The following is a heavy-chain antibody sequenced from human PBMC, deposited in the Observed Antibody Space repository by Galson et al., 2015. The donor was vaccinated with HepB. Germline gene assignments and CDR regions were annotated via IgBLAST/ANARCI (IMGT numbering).Heavy chain of an antibody. CDR3: ASGQPDYYYDSTNYFDY. D-gene: IGHD3-22*01. V-gene: IGHV3-48*02. CDR1: GFTFSGYT. CDR2: ISTNTI. J-gene: IGHJ4*02. Sequence: SLRLSCAASGFTFSGYTMNWVRQAPGKGLEWVSSISTNTIYYADSVKGRFTISRDSARNSLYLQMNSLRDDDTAVYYCASGQPDYYYDSTNYFDYWGLGTLVTVSS.